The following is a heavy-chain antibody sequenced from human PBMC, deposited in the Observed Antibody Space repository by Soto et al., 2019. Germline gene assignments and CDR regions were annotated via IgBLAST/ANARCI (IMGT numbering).Heavy chain of an antibody. D-gene: IGHD3-10*01. Sequence: SVKVSCKASGGTFSSYAISWVRQAPGQGLEWMGGIIPIFGTANYAQKFQGRVTITADESTSTAYMELSSLRSEDTAVYYCARDYGSGSFYHPWGQGTLVTVSS. J-gene: IGHJ5*02. V-gene: IGHV1-69*13. CDR1: GGTFSSYA. CDR2: IIPIFGTA. CDR3: ARDYGSGSFYHP.